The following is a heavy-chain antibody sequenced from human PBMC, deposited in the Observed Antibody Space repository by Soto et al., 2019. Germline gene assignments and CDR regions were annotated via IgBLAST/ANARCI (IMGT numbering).Heavy chain of an antibody. CDR2: IYYSGST. Sequence: SETLSLTCTVSGGSISSGGYYWSWIRQHPGKGLEWIGYIYYSGSTYYNPSLKSRVTISVDTSKNQFSLKLSSVTAADTAVYYCARGGDDFWSGLSLLAFDIWGQGTMVTVSS. D-gene: IGHD3-3*01. CDR3: ARGGDDFWSGLSLLAFDI. CDR1: GGSISSGGYY. V-gene: IGHV4-31*03. J-gene: IGHJ3*02.